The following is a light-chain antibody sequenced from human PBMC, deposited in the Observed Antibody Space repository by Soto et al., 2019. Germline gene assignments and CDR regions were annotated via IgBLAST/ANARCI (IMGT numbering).Light chain of an antibody. CDR1: QSVSSSY. CDR3: QQYGSSPWT. J-gene: IGKJ1*01. V-gene: IGKV3-20*01. Sequence: DIVLTQSPGPLSLSPGERATLSCRSSQSVSSSYLVWHQQKPGQAPRLIIYAASRRATGIPDRFSGSWSGTDFTLTISRLEPEDVAVYYCQQYGSSPWTLGQGTKVDIK. CDR2: AAS.